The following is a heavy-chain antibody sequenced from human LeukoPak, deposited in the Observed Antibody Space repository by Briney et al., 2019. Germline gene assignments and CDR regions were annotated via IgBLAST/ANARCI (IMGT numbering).Heavy chain of an antibody. Sequence: PSETLSLTCTVSGGSISSSSYYWGWIRQPPGKGLEWIGSIYYSGSTYYNPSLKSRVTISVDTSKNQFSLKLSSVTAADTAVYYCARGGAGGGRYYYYYYMDVWGKGTTVTVSS. CDR3: ARGGAGGGRYYYYYYMDV. CDR2: IYYSGST. CDR1: GGSISSSSYY. D-gene: IGHD1-26*01. V-gene: IGHV4-39*07. J-gene: IGHJ6*03.